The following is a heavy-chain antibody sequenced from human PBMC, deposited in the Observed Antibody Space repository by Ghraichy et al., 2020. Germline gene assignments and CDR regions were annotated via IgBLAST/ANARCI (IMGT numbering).Heavy chain of an antibody. CDR2: INHSGST. J-gene: IGHJ4*02. CDR3: ARAPLLDY. Sequence: SETLSLTCAVYGGSFSGYYWSWIRQPPGKGLEWIGEINHSGSTNYNPSLKSRVTISVDTSKNQFSLKLSSVTAADTAVYYCARAPLLDYWGQGTLVTVSS. V-gene: IGHV4-34*01. CDR1: GGSFSGYY.